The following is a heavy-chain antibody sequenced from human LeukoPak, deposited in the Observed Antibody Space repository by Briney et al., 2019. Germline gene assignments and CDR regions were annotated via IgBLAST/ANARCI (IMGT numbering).Heavy chain of an antibody. V-gene: IGHV1-46*01. J-gene: IGHJ4*02. D-gene: IGHD2-21*02. Sequence: EASVKVSCKASGYTFTSYYMHWVRHAPGQGLEWMGIINPSGGSTSYAQKFQGRVTMTRDMSTSTVYMELSSLRSEDTAVYYCATLAYCGGDCYPDYWGQGTLVTVSS. CDR2: INPSGGST. CDR1: GYTFTSYY. CDR3: ATLAYCGGDCYPDY.